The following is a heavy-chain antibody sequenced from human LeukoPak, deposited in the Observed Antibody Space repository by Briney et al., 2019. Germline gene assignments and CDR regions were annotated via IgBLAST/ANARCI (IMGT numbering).Heavy chain of an antibody. V-gene: IGHV3-30-3*01. CDR2: ISYDGGNK. J-gene: IGHJ4*02. D-gene: IGHD1-26*01. CDR1: GFTFSSYA. CDR3: ARDRGAFGSPGSFDY. Sequence: GGSLRLSCAASGFTFSSYAMHWVRQAPGKGLEWVAVISYDGGNKYYADSVKGRFTISRDNSKNTLYLQMNSLRTEDTAVYYCARDRGAFGSPGSFDYWGQGTLVTVSS.